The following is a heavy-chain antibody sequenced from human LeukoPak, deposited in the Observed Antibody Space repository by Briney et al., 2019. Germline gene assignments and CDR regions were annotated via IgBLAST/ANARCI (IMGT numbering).Heavy chain of an antibody. CDR1: GFVFSDYW. CDR2: IKQDGSQK. Sequence: PGGSLRLSCAASGFVFSDYWMSWVRQAPGKGLEWVANIKQDGSQKFYLDSVKGRFTISRDNAKNSLYLQMTSLRAEDTAVYYCARDDLYCGGDCSPFDYWGQGTLVTVSS. D-gene: IGHD2-21*01. J-gene: IGHJ4*02. CDR3: ARDDLYCGGDCSPFDY. V-gene: IGHV3-7*01.